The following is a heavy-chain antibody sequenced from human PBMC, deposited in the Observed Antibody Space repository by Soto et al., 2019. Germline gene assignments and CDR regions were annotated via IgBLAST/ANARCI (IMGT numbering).Heavy chain of an antibody. CDR3: ARESEDLTSNFDY. J-gene: IGHJ4*02. V-gene: IGHV3-21*01. CDR1: GFTFTRYS. CDR2: ISSTTNYI. Sequence: EVQLVESGGGLVKPGGSLRLSCAASGFTFTRYSMNWVRQAPGKGLEWVSSISSTTNYIYYADSMKGRFTVSRDNVKNSVYLEMNSLSAEDTALYYCARESEDLTSNFDYWGQGTLVTVSS.